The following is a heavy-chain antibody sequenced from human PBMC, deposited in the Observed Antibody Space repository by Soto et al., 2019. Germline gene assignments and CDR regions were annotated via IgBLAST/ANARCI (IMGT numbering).Heavy chain of an antibody. CDR3: ASGLAGGGARGDF. CDR2: VSPFSDSK. D-gene: IGHD3-16*01. V-gene: IGHV1-69*06. J-gene: IGHJ4*02. CDR1: GGTFTTYA. Sequence: QVQLVQSGAEVKEPGSSLKVSCQASGGTFTTYAVTWVRQAPGQGLEWVGGVSPFSDSKHYAPRFQGRVTVRVDKSTNTVNLAMNLQMIDETPEDSCASGLAGGGARGDFWGQGTRMIVSS.